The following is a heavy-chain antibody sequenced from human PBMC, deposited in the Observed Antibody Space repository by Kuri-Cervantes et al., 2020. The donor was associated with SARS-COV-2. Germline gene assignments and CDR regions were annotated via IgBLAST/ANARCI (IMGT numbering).Heavy chain of an antibody. CDR1: GGSITSNYN. Sequence: SETLSLTCTVSGGSITSNYNWGWIRQPPGKGLEWIGTISYSGPTYYNPSLKSRVAMFIDTSKNQFSLKLYSLTAADTSVYYCARHMYKSNPGDAFDISGRGTLVTVSS. V-gene: IGHV4-39*01. D-gene: IGHD1-20*01. J-gene: IGHJ3*02. CDR3: ARHMYKSNPGDAFDI. CDR2: ISYSGPT.